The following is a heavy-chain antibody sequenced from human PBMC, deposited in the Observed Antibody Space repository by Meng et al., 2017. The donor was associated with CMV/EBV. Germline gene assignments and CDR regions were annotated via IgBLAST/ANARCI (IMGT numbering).Heavy chain of an antibody. CDR1: GGSISSYY. CDR2: IYYSGST. CDR3: ASRYYGMDV. J-gene: IGHJ6*02. V-gene: IGHV4-59*01. Sequence: ESLKISCTVSGGSISSYYWSWIRQRPGKGLEWSGYIYYSGSTNYNPTLKSRVTIAVDTSKNQFSLKLSSVTAADTAVYYCASRYYGMDVWGQGTTVTVSS.